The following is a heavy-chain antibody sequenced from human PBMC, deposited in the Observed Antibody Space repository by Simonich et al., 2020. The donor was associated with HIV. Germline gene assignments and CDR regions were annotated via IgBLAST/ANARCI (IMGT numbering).Heavy chain of an antibody. Sequence: EVQLVESGGGLVKPGGSLRLSCAASGFTFSIYSMNWVRQAPGKGLEWVSSISSSSSYIYYADSVKGRFTISRDNAKNSLYLQMNSLRAADTAVYYCARDGRKGSSTSCSDYWGQGTLVTVSS. CDR2: ISSSSSYI. CDR1: GFTFSIYS. J-gene: IGHJ4*02. CDR3: ARDGRKGSSTSCSDY. D-gene: IGHD2-2*01. V-gene: IGHV3-21*01.